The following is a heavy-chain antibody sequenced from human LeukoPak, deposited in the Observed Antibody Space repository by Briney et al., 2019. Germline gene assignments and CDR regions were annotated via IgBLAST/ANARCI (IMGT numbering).Heavy chain of an antibody. Sequence: GGSLRLSCAASGFIISGDSMNWVRQAPGKGLGWIAYISRDSGIKYYADSVRGRFTISRDNAKNSLYLQMHSLRAEDTAVYYCVRDNPRCCGVVPGNIDDYWGQGTLVTVSS. V-gene: IGHV3-48*01. D-gene: IGHD2-15*01. CDR3: VRDNPRCCGVVPGNIDDY. CDR2: ISRDSGIK. CDR1: GFIISGDS. J-gene: IGHJ4*02.